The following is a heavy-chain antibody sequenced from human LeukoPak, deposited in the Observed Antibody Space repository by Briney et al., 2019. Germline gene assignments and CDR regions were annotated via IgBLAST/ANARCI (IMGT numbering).Heavy chain of an antibody. D-gene: IGHD6-19*01. CDR3: ALLAVASDFDY. CDR1: GFPFSIYE. J-gene: IGHJ4*02. V-gene: IGHV3-48*03. Sequence: PGGSLRLSCAVSGFPFSIYEMNWVRQAPGKGLEWVSNIGSSGTTIYYADSVRGRFSISRDNAKSSLYLQMNSLRVEDTAVYYCALLAVASDFDYWGQGALVTFST. CDR2: IGSSGTTI.